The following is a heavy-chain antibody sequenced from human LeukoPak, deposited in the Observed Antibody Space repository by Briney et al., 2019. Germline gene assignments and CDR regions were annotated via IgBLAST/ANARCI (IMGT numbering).Heavy chain of an antibody. CDR3: AAALIVVVPAAILSEGFDP. CDR2: FDPEDGET. CDR1: GYTLTELS. J-gene: IGHJ5*02. V-gene: IGHV1-24*01. Sequence: GASVKVSCKVSGYTLTELSMHWVRQAPGKGLEWMEGFDPEDGETIYAQKFQGRVTMTEDTSTDTAYMELSSLRSEDTAVYYCAAALIVVVPAAILSEGFDPWGQGTLVTVSS. D-gene: IGHD2-2*02.